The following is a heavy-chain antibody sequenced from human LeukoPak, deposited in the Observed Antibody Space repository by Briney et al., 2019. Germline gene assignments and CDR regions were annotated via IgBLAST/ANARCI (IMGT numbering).Heavy chain of an antibody. V-gene: IGHV1-69*13. J-gene: IGHJ6*02. CDR3: ASSLSSGWTYYGMDV. Sequence: ASVTVSCTASGGTFSIYAISWVRQAPGQGLEWMGGIIPIFGTANYAQKFQGRVTITADESTSTAYMELSSLRSEDTAVYYCASSLSSGWTYYGMDVWGQGTTVTVSS. CDR2: IIPIFGTA. D-gene: IGHD6-19*01. CDR1: GGTFSIYA.